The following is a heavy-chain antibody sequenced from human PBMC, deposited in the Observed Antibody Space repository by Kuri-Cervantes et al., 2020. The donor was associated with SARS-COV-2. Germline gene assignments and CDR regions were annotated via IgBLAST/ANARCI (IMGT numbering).Heavy chain of an antibody. CDR1: GGSISSRNFY. CDR3: ARVLRTASFDF. V-gene: IGHV4-39*01. D-gene: IGHD3-16*01. J-gene: IGHJ4*02. Sequence: SETLSLTCSVSGGSISSRNFYWGWIRQPPGKGLEWIGNIYYSGSTYYSPSLKSRVTISMDTSKDQFSLKLSSVTAAGTAVYYCARVLRTASFDFWGQGTLVTVSS. CDR2: IYYSGST.